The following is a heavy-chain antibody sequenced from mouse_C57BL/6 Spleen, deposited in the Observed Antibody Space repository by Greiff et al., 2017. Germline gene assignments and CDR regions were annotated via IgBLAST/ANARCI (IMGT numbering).Heavy chain of an antibody. CDR3: ARDRTGTGYAMDY. CDR2: ISDGGSYT. D-gene: IGHD4-1*01. V-gene: IGHV5-4*01. J-gene: IGHJ4*01. Sequence: EVMLVESGGGLVKPGGSLKLSCAASGFTFSSYAMSWVRQTPEKRLEWVATISDGGSYTYYPDNVKGRFTISRDNAKNNLYLQMSHLKSEDTAMYYCARDRTGTGYAMDYWGQGTSVTVSS. CDR1: GFTFSSYA.